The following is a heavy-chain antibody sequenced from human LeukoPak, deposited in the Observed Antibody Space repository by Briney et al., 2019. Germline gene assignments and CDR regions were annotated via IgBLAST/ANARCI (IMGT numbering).Heavy chain of an antibody. Sequence: SESLSLTCTVSGDSISSGDYDWGWIRQPPGKGLEWIGYIYYSGSTYYNPSLKSRVTISVDTSKNQFSLKLSSVTAAATAVYYCARGRYSSSWYRGTDFDYWGQGTLVTVSS. CDR2: IYYSGST. J-gene: IGHJ4*02. D-gene: IGHD6-13*01. CDR3: ARGRYSSSWYRGTDFDY. V-gene: IGHV4-30-4*01. CDR1: GDSISSGDYD.